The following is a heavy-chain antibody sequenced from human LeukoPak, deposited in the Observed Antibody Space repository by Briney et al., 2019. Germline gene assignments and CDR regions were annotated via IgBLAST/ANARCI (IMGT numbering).Heavy chain of an antibody. CDR2: IIPFLGIV. Sequence: SVKVSCKASGGTSSTYAFTWVRQAPGQGLEWMGRIIPFLGIVNYAQKSQGRVTITADKSTSTVYMELSSLRSDDTAVYYGARGLWVTAYSYYYYGMDVWGQGTTVIVSS. CDR1: GGTSSTYA. D-gene: IGHD4-23*01. CDR3: ARGLWVTAYSYYYYGMDV. J-gene: IGHJ6*02. V-gene: IGHV1-69*04.